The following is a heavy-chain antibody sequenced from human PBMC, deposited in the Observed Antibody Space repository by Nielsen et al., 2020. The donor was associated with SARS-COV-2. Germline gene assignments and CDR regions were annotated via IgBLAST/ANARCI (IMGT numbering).Heavy chain of an antibody. V-gene: IGHV3-9*01. Sequence: SLKISCAASGFTFDDYAMHWVRQAPGKGLEWVSGISWNSGSIGYADSVKGRFTISRDNAKNSLYLQMNSLRAEDTALYYCAKISGIAVADAFDIWSQGTMVTVSS. J-gene: IGHJ3*02. CDR3: AKISGIAVADAFDI. CDR1: GFTFDDYA. D-gene: IGHD6-19*01. CDR2: ISWNSGSI.